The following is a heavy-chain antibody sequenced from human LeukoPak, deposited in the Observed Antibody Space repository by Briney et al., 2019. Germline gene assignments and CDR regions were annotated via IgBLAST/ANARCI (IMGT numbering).Heavy chain of an antibody. V-gene: IGHV4-38-2*02. J-gene: IGHJ4*02. D-gene: IGHD7-27*01. CDR3: ARGRRHWGLFDY. CDR2: IYHSGST. CDR1: GYSISSGYY. Sequence: SETLSLTCTVSGYSISSGYYWGWIRQPPGKGLEWIGSIYHSGSTYYNPSLKSRVTISVDTSKNQFSLKLSSVTAADTAVYYCARGRRHWGLFDYWGQGTLVTVSS.